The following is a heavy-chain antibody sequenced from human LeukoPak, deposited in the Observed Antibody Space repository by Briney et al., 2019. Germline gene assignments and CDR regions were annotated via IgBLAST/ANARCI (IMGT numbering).Heavy chain of an antibody. CDR2: VDWDDDK. D-gene: IGHD1-26*01. Sequence: TLSLTCTVSGGSISSYYWSWIRQPPGKALEWLARVDWDDDKYYSTSLKTRLAIFKDTSKNQVVLTMTNMDPVDTATYYCARVQSYGGSWPFDYWGRGTLVTVSS. CDR3: ARVQSYGGSWPFDY. J-gene: IGHJ4*02. CDR1: GGSISSYYW. V-gene: IGHV2-70*11.